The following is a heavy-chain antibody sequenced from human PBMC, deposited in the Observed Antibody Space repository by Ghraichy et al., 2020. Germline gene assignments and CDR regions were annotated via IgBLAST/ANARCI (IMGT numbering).Heavy chain of an antibody. J-gene: IGHJ5*02. CDR1: GFTFSSYW. D-gene: IGHD3-10*01. Sequence: GGSLRLSCAASGFTFSSYWMHWVRQAPGKGLVWVSRINSDGSSTSYADSVKGRFTISRDNAKNTLYLQMNSLRAEDTAVYYCARDRVTMARGVIIVSYNWFDPWGQGTLVTVSS. CDR2: INSDGSST. CDR3: ARDRVTMARGVIIVSYNWFDP. V-gene: IGHV3-74*01.